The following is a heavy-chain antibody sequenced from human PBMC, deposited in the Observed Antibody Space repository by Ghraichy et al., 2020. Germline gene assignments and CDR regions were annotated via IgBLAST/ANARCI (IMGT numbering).Heavy chain of an antibody. CDR1: GFTFTSYA. CDR2: INNSGGRT. Sequence: GGSLRLSCAASGFTFTSYAMSWVRQAPGKGLEWVSGINNSGGRTYYADSVKGRFTISRDASKNTLYLQINSLRAEDTAVYYCAKSQHYYGSGSYMGPFDSWGQGTPVTVSS. V-gene: IGHV3-23*01. J-gene: IGHJ4*02. CDR3: AKSQHYYGSGSYMGPFDS. D-gene: IGHD3-10*01.